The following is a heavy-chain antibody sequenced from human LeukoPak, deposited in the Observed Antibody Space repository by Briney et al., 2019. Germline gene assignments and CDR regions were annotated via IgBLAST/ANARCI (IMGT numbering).Heavy chain of an antibody. CDR2: TYYRSKWYN. CDR1: GDSVSRNSVA. D-gene: IGHD3-10*01. V-gene: IGHV6-1*01. Sequence: SQTLSLTCAISGDSVSRNSVAWNWIRQSPSRGLEWLGRTYYRSKWYNDYAVSVRSRVSINPDTSKNHFSLTLSSVTAADTAVYYCARSDGYGLVGIWGQGTMVTVSS. CDR3: ARSDGYGLVGI. J-gene: IGHJ3*02.